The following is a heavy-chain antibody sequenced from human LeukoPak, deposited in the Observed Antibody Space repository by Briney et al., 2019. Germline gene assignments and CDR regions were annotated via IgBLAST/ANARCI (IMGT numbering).Heavy chain of an antibody. D-gene: IGHD3-10*02. J-gene: IGHJ6*02. Sequence: GGSLRLSCAASGFTFSSYAMNCVRQAPGKGLEWVSGISDSGGITYYADSVKGRFTISRDNSKNTMYLQMNSLRVEDTAVYYCAKASAVRGYYYGMDVWGQGTTVTVSS. CDR1: GFTFSSYA. V-gene: IGHV3-23*01. CDR3: AKASAVRGYYYGMDV. CDR2: ISDSGGIT.